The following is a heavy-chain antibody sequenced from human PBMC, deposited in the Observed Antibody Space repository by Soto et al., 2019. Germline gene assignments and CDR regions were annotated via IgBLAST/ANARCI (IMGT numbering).Heavy chain of an antibody. CDR2: IYWDDDT. D-gene: IGHD3-10*01. CDR3: ARRDYYASGSLTFDY. J-gene: IGHJ4*02. CDR1: GFSLSTNGVG. Sequence: QITLKESGPTLAKPTQTLTLTCTFSGFSLSTNGVGVGWIRQPPGKALEWLALIYWDDDTRYSPSLKSRLTITKDTSKNQVVLTMTNMDPVDTATYYCARRDYYASGSLTFDYWGQGTLVTVSS. V-gene: IGHV2-5*02.